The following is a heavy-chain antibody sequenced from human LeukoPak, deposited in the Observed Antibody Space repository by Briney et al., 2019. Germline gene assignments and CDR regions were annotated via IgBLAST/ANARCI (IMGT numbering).Heavy chain of an antibody. D-gene: IGHD3-3*01. Sequence: GGSLRLSCAASGFTFSDYYMSWIRQAPGKGLEWVSYISSSGSTIYYADSVKGRFTISRDNAKNSLYLQMNSLRAEDTAVYYCARDLITIFGVVTPNTSDYWGQGTLVTVSS. CDR2: ISSSGSTI. J-gene: IGHJ4*02. V-gene: IGHV3-11*01. CDR3: ARDLITIFGVVTPNTSDY. CDR1: GFTFSDYY.